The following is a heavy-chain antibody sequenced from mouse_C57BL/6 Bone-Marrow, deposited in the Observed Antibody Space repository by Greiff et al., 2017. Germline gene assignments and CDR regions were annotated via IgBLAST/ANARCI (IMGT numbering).Heavy chain of an antibody. J-gene: IGHJ2*01. V-gene: IGHV8-8*01. CDR3: APYYYDYGHFDY. Sequence: QVTLIESGPGILQPSQTLSLTCSFSGFSLSTFGMGVGWIRQPSGKGLEWLAHIWWDDDKYYNPALKSRLIISNDTSKTEVFLRIAKVDTADTAKYSGAPYYYDYGHFDYWGQGTTLTVSS. CDR1: GFSLSTFGMG. CDR2: IWWDDDK. D-gene: IGHD2-4*01.